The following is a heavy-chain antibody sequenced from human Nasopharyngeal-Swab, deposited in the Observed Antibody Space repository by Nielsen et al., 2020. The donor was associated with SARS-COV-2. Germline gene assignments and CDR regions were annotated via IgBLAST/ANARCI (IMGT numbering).Heavy chain of an antibody. CDR2: IGSSVSIR. CDR1: GFPFSDYY. CDR3: ARNTDYYASSGYQDY. J-gene: IGHJ4*02. V-gene: IGHV3-11*04. D-gene: IGHD3-22*01. Sequence: GESLNIYCAASGFPFSDYYMSWIREAPGKGLEWVSYIGSSVSIRYYADSVKGRFTISRDNAKNSLYLQMDSLRAEDTAVYYCARNTDYYASSGYQDYWGQGTLVTVSS.